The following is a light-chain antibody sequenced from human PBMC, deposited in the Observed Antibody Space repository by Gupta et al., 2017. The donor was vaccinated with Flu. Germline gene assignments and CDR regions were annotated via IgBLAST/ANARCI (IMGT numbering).Light chain of an antibody. CDR3: SSYTTSSTPI. CDR1: NSDVGGYNY. V-gene: IGLV2-14*01. CDR2: EVS. J-gene: IGLJ2*01. Sequence: QSALTQHASVSGSPGQSITISCTGTNSDVGGYNYVSWYQQHPGKAPKLMIYEVSNRPSGVSNRFSGSKSGNTASLTISGLQAEDEADYYCSSYTTSSTPIFGGGTKLTVL.